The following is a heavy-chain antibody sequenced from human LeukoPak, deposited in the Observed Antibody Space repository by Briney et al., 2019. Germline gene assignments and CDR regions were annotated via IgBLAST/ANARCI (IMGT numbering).Heavy chain of an antibody. Sequence: SETLSLTCAVSGYPISGGHFWGWIRQPPGKGLEWFGNVHHSGTTYYNPSLKSRVTMSGDTSKNPFSLRLSYLTAADTAVYYFARRWDGGQYNEYFDFWGQGTLVSVSS. CDR1: GYPISGGHF. D-gene: IGHD1-14*01. V-gene: IGHV4-38-2*01. CDR2: VHHSGTT. CDR3: ARRWDGGQYNEYFDF. J-gene: IGHJ4*02.